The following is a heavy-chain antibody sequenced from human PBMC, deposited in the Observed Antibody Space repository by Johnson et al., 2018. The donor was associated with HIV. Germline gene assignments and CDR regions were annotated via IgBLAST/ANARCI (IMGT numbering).Heavy chain of an antibody. CDR1: GFTFSSYA. CDR2: ISYDGSNE. Sequence: QVQLVESGGGVVQPGRSLRLSCAASGFTFSSYAMHWVRQAPGKGLEWVAVISYDGSNEYYADSVKGRFTISRDNSKNMLYLQMNTLRADDTGVYYCAKSYCPGCDGFDMWGQGTMVTVSS. J-gene: IGHJ3*02. V-gene: IGHV3-30*04. D-gene: IGHD2-8*02. CDR3: AKSYCPGCDGFDM.